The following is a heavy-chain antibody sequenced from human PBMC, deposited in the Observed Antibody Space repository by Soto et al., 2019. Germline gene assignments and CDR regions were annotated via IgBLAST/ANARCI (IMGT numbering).Heavy chain of an antibody. D-gene: IGHD2-2*01. CDR2: INSDGSST. V-gene: IGHV3-74*01. CDR3: ARDVVVVPAATHFDY. J-gene: IGHJ4*02. Sequence: PGGSLRLSCAASGFTFSSYWMHWVRQAPGKGLVWVSRINSDGSSTSYADSVKGRFTISRDNAKNTLYLQMNSLRAEDTAVYYCARDVVVVPAATHFDYWGQGTLVTVSS. CDR1: GFTFSSYW.